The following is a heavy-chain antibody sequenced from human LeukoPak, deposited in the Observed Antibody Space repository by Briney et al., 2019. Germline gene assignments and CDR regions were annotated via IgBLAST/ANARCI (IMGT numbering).Heavy chain of an antibody. CDR1: GGSFSGYY. Sequence: SETLSLTCAVYGGSFSGYYWSWIRQPPGKGLEWIGEINHSGSTNYNPSLKSRVTISVDTSKNQFSLKLSSVTAADTAVYYCARGPTIVTIFGVVKGYFDYWGQGTLVTVSS. J-gene: IGHJ4*02. D-gene: IGHD3-3*01. CDR2: INHSGST. CDR3: ARGPTIVTIFGVVKGYFDY. V-gene: IGHV4-34*01.